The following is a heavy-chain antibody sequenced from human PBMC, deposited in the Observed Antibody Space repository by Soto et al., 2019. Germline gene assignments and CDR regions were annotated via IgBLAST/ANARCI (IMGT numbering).Heavy chain of an antibody. Sequence: PGGSLRLSCAASGFTFSSTWMSWVRQAPGKGLEWVATIKQDESEKYYVDSVKGRFTVSRDNAKNSLYLQMDSLRVEDTAVYYCARGDYFDRRFDNWGQGALATVSS. D-gene: IGHD3-9*01. CDR1: GFTFSSTW. J-gene: IGHJ4*02. CDR3: ARGDYFDRRFDN. CDR2: IKQDESEK. V-gene: IGHV3-7*03.